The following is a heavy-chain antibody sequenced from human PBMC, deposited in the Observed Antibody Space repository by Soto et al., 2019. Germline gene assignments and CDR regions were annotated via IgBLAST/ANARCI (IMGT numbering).Heavy chain of an antibody. Sequence: SETLSLTCTVSGGSISSGGYYWSWIRQHPGKGLEWIGYIYYSGSTYYNPSLKSRVTISVDTSKNQFSLKLSSVTAADTAVYYCARDSSSWYGNWFDPWGQGTLVTVSS. CDR2: IYYSGST. J-gene: IGHJ5*02. CDR1: GGSISSGGYY. V-gene: IGHV4-31*03. D-gene: IGHD6-13*01. CDR3: ARDSSSWYGNWFDP.